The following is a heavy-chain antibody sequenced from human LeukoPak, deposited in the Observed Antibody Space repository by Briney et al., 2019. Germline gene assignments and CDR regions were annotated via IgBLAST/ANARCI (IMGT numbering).Heavy chain of an antibody. D-gene: IGHD3-9*01. V-gene: IGHV1-69*05. J-gene: IGHJ3*02. CDR2: IIPIFGTA. CDR3: ASAVLRYFDSHDAFDI. CDR1: GGTFSSYA. Sequence: SVKVSCKASGGTFSSYAISWVRQAPGQGLEWMGRIIPIFGTANYAQKFQGRVTITTDESTSTAYMELSSLRSEHTAVYYCASAVLRYFDSHDAFDIWGQGTMVTVSS.